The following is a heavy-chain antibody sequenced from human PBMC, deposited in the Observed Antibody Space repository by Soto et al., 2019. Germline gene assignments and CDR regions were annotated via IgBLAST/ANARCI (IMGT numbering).Heavy chain of an antibody. V-gene: IGHV3-33*08. D-gene: IGHD3-16*01. CDR2: IWYDGSNK. CDR1: GFTFSNAW. Sequence: PGGSLRLSCAASGFTFSNAWMNWVRQAPGKGLEWVAVIWYDGSNKYYADSVKGRFTISRDNSKNTLYLQMNSLRAEDTAVYYCARGLGDYDYYMDVWGKGTTVTVSS. CDR3: ARGLGDYDYYMDV. J-gene: IGHJ6*03.